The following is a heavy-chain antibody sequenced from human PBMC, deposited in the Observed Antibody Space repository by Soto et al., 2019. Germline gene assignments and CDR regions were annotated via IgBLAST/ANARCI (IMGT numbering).Heavy chain of an antibody. CDR3: AREFHLYAVGRVRYDY. J-gene: IGHJ4*02. Sequence: GYLRLSCAASGFTFSSYHMSWVRQAPGKGLEWVSAISSGGNTYYADSVKGRFTIFRDNSNNMMYLQLKSLRADDTAVYYCAREFHLYAVGRVRYDYSSQGTLDIVSS. CDR1: GFTFSSYH. CDR2: ISSGGNT. V-gene: IGHV3-23*01. D-gene: IGHD2-15*01.